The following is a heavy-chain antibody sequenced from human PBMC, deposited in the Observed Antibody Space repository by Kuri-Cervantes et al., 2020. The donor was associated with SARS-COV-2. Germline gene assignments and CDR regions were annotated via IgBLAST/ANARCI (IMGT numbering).Heavy chain of an antibody. J-gene: IGHJ6*03. CDR1: GYTLTRLS. D-gene: IGHD3-22*01. CDR2: FGPENGET. Sequence: ASVKVSCKVSGYTLTRLSIHWVRQAPGKGLEWMGGFGPENGETIYAQKFQGRVTMTADTSTDTAYMELRSLRSDDTAVYYCARVKYYDSSGYYGPDCDNYYSMDVWGKGTTVTVSS. CDR3: ARVKYYDSSGYYGPDCDNYYSMDV. V-gene: IGHV1-24*01.